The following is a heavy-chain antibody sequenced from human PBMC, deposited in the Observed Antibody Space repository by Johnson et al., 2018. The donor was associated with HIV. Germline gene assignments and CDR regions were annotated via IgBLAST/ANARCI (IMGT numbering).Heavy chain of an antibody. J-gene: IGHJ3*02. V-gene: IGHV3-23*04. CDR1: GFTFSSYA. Sequence: EVQLVESGGGLVQPGGSLRLSCAASGFTFSSYAMSWVRQAPGKGLEWVSAISGSGDTTYYADSVKDRFTISRDNSKNTLYLQMNSLRAEDTAVYYCAKYYDILTGRNTLRDAFDIWGQGTMVTVSS. D-gene: IGHD3-9*01. CDR3: AKYYDILTGRNTLRDAFDI. CDR2: ISGSGDTT.